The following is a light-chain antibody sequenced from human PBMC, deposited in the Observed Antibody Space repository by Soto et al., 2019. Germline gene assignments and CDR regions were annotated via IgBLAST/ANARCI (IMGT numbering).Light chain of an antibody. CDR2: DVS. Sequence: QSVLTQPACVSGSPGQSITISCTGTSSDVGGYNYVSWYQQHPGKAPKLMIYDVSNRPSGVSNRFSGSKSGNTASLTISGLEAEDEADYYCSSYTSNRTVVFGGGTKLTVL. V-gene: IGLV2-14*01. CDR1: SSDVGGYNY. J-gene: IGLJ2*01. CDR3: SSYTSNRTVV.